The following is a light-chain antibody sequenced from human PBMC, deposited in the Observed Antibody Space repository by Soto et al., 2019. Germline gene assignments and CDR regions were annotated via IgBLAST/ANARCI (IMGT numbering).Light chain of an antibody. CDR2: FDD. J-gene: IGLJ2*01. V-gene: IGLV3-21*04. CDR1: YIGSKS. Sequence: SYELTQPPSVSVAPGKTATITCGGNYIGSKSVHWYQQRPGQAPVLVIYFDDARPSVIPERFSGSNSGNTATLTINRVEAGDEADYYCQVWDSTSDHVVFGGGTKVTVL. CDR3: QVWDSTSDHVV.